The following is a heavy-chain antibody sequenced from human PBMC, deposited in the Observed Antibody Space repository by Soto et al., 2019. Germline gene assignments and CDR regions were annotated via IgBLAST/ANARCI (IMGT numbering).Heavy chain of an antibody. D-gene: IGHD3-22*01. CDR1: GGTFSGYA. V-gene: IGHV1-69*13. J-gene: IGHJ3*02. Sequence: SVKISCKSCGGTFSGYAISLVRQAPGQGLEWMGGIIPIFGTANYAQKFQGRVTITADESTNTAYMELSRLRSEDTAVYYCAIPSITMIKGPAFDIWGQGTMVTVSS. CDR3: AIPSITMIKGPAFDI. CDR2: IIPIFGTA.